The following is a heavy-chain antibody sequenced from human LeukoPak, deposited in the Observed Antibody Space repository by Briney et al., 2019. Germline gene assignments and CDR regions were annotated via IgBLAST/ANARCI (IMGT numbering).Heavy chain of an antibody. CDR1: GFTFSSYE. Sequence: QPGGSLRLSCAGSGFTFSSYEMNWVRQAPGKGLEWVSYINSGSSTIYYAPSVKGRFTISRDNAKNSLYLQMNSLRAEDTAVYYCAELGITMIGGVWGKGTTVTISS. D-gene: IGHD3-10*02. J-gene: IGHJ6*04. CDR3: AELGITMIGGV. CDR2: INSGSSTI. V-gene: IGHV3-48*03.